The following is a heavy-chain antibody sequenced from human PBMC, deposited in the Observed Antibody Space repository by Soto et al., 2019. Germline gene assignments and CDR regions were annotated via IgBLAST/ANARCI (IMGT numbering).Heavy chain of an antibody. CDR2: INHSGRV. D-gene: IGHD3-22*01. CDR3: STRAYDTNGYYRFDP. V-gene: IGHV4-34*01. Sequence: SETLSLTCAVSGGSFSGHSWTWIRQSPGKGLEWIGDINHSGRVNYSPSLKSRVTISLDTSKNQFSLTLSAVTAADTAMYYCSTRAYDTNGYYRFDPWGQGTLVTVSS. J-gene: IGHJ5*01. CDR1: GGSFSGHS.